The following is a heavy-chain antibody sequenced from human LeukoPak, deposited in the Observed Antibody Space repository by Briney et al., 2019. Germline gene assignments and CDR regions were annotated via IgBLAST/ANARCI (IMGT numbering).Heavy chain of an antibody. CDR3: ARRAYSGSYFYFDY. CDR1: GLTISSYW. J-gene: IGHJ4*02. CDR2: INSDGSSI. D-gene: IGHD1-26*01. V-gene: IGHV3-74*01. Sequence: PGGSLRLSCAASGLTISSYWMHWVRQAPGKGLVWVSRINSDGSSISYADAVKGRFTISRDNAKNTLYLQMNGLRAEDTAVYYCARRAYSGSYFYFDYWGQGTLVTVSS.